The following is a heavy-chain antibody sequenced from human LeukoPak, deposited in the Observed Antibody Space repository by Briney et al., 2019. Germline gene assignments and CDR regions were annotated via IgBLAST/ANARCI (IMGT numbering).Heavy chain of an antibody. CDR1: GDSVSSNSAA. J-gene: IGHJ3*02. CDR3: ARDRSYCGGDCPTGAFDI. CDR2: TYYRSKWYN. V-gene: IGHV6-1*01. D-gene: IGHD2-21*01. Sequence: SQTLSLTCAISGDSVSSNSAAWNWIRQSPSRGLEWLGRTYYRSKWYNDYAVSVKSRITINPDTSKNQFSLQLNSVTPEDTAVYYCARDRSYCGGDCPTGAFDIWGQGTMVTVSS.